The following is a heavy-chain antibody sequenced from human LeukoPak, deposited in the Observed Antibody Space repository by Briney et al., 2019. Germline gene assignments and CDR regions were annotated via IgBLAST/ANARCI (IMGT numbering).Heavy chain of an antibody. CDR1: GFTFSSYA. D-gene: IGHD6-19*01. CDR3: ARSSDWFNWFDP. Sequence: PGGSLRLSCAASGFTFSSYAMSWVRQAPGKGLEWVSSISSSSSYIYYADSVKGRFTISRDNAKNSLYLQMNSLRAEDTAVYYCARSSDWFNWFDPWGQGTLVTVSS. CDR2: ISSSSSYI. J-gene: IGHJ5*02. V-gene: IGHV3-21*01.